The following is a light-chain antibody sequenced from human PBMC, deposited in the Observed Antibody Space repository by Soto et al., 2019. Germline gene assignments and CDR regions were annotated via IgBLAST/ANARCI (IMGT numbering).Light chain of an antibody. CDR2: DAS. J-gene: IGKJ4*01. CDR1: QSVSSY. Sequence: EIVLTQSPATLSLSPGERATLSCRASQSVSSYLAWYQQKPGQSPRLLIYDASNRATGIPARFSGRGSGTDFTLTSSSLEPEDFAVYYCQQRSNWPLTFGGGTKVEIK. V-gene: IGKV3-11*01. CDR3: QQRSNWPLT.